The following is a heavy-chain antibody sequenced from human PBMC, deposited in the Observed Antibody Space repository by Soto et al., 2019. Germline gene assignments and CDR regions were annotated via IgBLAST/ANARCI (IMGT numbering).Heavy chain of an antibody. Sequence: SATLSLTCAVSGYFMTNGNYWGWIRQSPGKGLEWIGSIYYTGRTYYNPSLKSRVTMSVDTSKNQFSLKLTSVTAADTAVYYCARDRAAVASTFDYWGPGTLVT. CDR3: ARDRAAVASTFDY. J-gene: IGHJ4*02. D-gene: IGHD6-13*01. V-gene: IGHV4-38-2*02. CDR2: IYYTGRT. CDR1: GYFMTNGNY.